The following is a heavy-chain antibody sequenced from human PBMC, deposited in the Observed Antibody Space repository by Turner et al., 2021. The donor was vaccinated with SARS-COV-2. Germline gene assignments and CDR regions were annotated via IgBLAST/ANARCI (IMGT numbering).Heavy chain of an antibody. CDR3: ASRYCSGGSCGWFDP. D-gene: IGHD2-15*01. J-gene: IGHJ5*02. V-gene: IGHV4-4*02. CDR1: GGSISSSNW. CDR2: IYHSGNT. Sequence: QVQLQDSGPGLVKPSGTLSLTCAVSGGSISSSNWWSWVRQPPGKGLEWIGEIYHSGNTNYNPSLKSRVTISVDKSKNQFSLKLSSVTAADTAVYYCASRYCSGGSCGWFDPWGQGTLVTVSS.